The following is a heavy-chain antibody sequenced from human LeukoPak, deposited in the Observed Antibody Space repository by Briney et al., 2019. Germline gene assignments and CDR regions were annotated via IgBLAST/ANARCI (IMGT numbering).Heavy chain of an antibody. CDR1: GGSISSYY. J-gene: IGHJ6*03. CDR3: ARVRAPTTVVRHYYYYYYMDV. V-gene: IGHV4-59*01. Sequence: PSETLSLTCTVSGGSISSYYWSWIRQPPGKGLEWIGYIYYSGSTNYNPSLKSRVTISVDTSKNQFSLKLSSVTAADTAVYYCARVRAPTTVVRHYYYYYYMDVWGKGTTVTVSS. CDR2: IYYSGST. D-gene: IGHD4-23*01.